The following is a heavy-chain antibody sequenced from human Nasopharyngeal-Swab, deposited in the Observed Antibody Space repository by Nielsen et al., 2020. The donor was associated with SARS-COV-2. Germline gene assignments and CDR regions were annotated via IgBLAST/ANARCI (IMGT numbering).Heavy chain of an antibody. J-gene: IGHJ3*02. D-gene: IGHD6-19*01. CDR2: IYPGDSDT. CDR1: GYNFASYW. V-gene: IGHV5-51*01. Sequence: GESLKISCKASGYNFASYWIGWVRQMPGKGLEWMGIIYPGDSDTRYSPSFQGQVTISADKSISTAYLQWSSLKASDTDMYHCARPRWLENYSDAVDIWGQGTMVTVSS. CDR3: ARPRWLENYSDAVDI.